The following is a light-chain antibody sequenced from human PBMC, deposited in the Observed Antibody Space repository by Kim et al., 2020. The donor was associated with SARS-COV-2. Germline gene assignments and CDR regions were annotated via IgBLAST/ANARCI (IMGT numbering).Light chain of an antibody. CDR3: SSYTSSSTWV. CDR1: SSGVGGYKY. CDR2: DVS. V-gene: IGLV2-14*03. Sequence: GHSITNPCNGTSSGVGGYKYVSWEQQHHGKAHKLMIYDVSKRPSGVFNRFSGSKSGNTASLTISGLQAEDDADYYCSSYTSSSTWVFGGGTKLTVL. J-gene: IGLJ3*02.